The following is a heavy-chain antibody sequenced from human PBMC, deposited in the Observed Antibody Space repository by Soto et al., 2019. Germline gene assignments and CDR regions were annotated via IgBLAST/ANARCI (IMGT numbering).Heavy chain of an antibody. CDR1: GGTFSSYA. Sequence: PSVKVSCKASGGTFSSYAISWVRQAPGQGLEWMGGIIPIFGTANYAQKFQGRVAITADESTSTAYMELSSLRSEDTAVYYCAARYCSSTSCYFGYWGQGTLVTVSS. J-gene: IGHJ4*02. CDR3: AARYCSSTSCYFGY. CDR2: IIPIFGTA. D-gene: IGHD2-2*01. V-gene: IGHV1-69*13.